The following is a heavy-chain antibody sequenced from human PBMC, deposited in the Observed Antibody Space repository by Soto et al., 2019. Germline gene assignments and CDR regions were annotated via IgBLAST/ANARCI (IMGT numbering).Heavy chain of an antibody. Sequence: GASVKVSCKASGYTFTSYDTNWVRQATGQGLEWMGWMNPNSGNTGYAQKFQGRVTMTRNTSISTAYMELSSLRSEDTAVYYCASCQWGYYYYGMDVWGQGTTVTVSS. CDR3: ASCQWGYYYYGMDV. CDR1: GYTFTSYD. J-gene: IGHJ6*02. V-gene: IGHV1-8*01. CDR2: MNPNSGNT. D-gene: IGHD2-8*01.